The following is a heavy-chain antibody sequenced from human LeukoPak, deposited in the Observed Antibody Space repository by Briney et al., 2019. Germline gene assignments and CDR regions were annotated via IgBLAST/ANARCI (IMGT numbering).Heavy chain of an antibody. V-gene: IGHV3-30*18. D-gene: IGHD6-13*01. J-gene: IGHJ3*02. CDR2: ISYDGSNK. CDR3: AKDRRAIATTGSPLNI. Sequence: GGSLRLSCAASGFTFSTYGMHWGRRAPGKGLEWVAIISYDGSNKYYADTVKGRFAISRDNSKNTLYLQMNSLRAEDTAVYYCAKDRRAIATTGSPLNIWGQGTMVTVSS. CDR1: GFTFSTYG.